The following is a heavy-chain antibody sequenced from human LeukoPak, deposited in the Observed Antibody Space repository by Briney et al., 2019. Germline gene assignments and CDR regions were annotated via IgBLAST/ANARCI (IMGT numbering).Heavy chain of an antibody. D-gene: IGHD3-10*02. V-gene: IGHV3-21*01. CDR1: GFTFSSYR. CDR3: AELGITMIGGV. CDR2: ISSSSSYI. Sequence: GGSLRFSCAASGFTFSSYRMNWVRKAPGKGLEWVSSISSSSSYIYYADSVKGRFTISRDNAKNSLYLQMNSLRAEDTAVYYCAELGITMIGGVWGKGTTVTISS. J-gene: IGHJ6*04.